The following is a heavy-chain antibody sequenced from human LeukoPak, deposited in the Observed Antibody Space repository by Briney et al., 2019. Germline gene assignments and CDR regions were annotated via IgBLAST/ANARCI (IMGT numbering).Heavy chain of an antibody. J-gene: IGHJ4*02. D-gene: IGHD3-10*01. Sequence: GVSLRLSCAASGFTFSSYSMTWVRQAPGKGRECVSAISGSGADTYYTDCVKGRFTISSDNSKITVYLKMNRLRDEDTAVYYCAKPHYSGSGSYSGKDYWGQGTLVTVSS. CDR2: ISGSGADT. V-gene: IGHV3-23*01. CDR3: AKPHYSGSGSYSGKDY. CDR1: GFTFSSYS.